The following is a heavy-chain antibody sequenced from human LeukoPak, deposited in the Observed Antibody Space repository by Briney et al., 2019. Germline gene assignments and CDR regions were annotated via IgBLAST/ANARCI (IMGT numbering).Heavy chain of an antibody. J-gene: IGHJ5*02. Sequence: GASLKVSCKASGYTFTDYFLHWVRQAPGQGLEWMGWINPKTGATNYAQNFQGRVTMTRDTSIITGNMELNRLTSDDSAGEYDARGYEYGWFEPWGQGTLVTVSS. D-gene: IGHD3-16*01. CDR3: ARGYEYGWFEP. V-gene: IGHV1-2*02. CDR1: GYTFTDYF. CDR2: INPKTGAT.